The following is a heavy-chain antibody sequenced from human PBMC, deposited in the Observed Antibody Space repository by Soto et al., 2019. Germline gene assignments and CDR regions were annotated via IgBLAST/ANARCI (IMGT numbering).Heavy chain of an antibody. Sequence: EVQLVESGGGLVQPGGSLRLPCAASGFTFSKHWMSWVRQAPGKGLEWVANIKQDGSEKYYVDSMKGRFTISRDNAKDSLYLQMSSLRAEDTAVYYCARAIGPLDYWGQGTLVTVSS. V-gene: IGHV3-7*01. CDR1: GFTFSKHW. J-gene: IGHJ4*02. CDR3: ARAIGPLDY. D-gene: IGHD3-10*01. CDR2: IKQDGSEK.